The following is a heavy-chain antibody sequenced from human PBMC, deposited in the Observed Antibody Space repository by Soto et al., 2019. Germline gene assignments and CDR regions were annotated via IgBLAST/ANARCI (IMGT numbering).Heavy chain of an antibody. J-gene: IGHJ6*02. CDR3: ARSITIRKVMDV. CDR1: GGSVRGYY. V-gene: IGHV4-34*01. D-gene: IGHD3-10*01. Sequence: SETLSLTCAVSGGSVRGYYWSWIRQPPGKGLEWIGEINHSGSTNYNPSLKSRVTISVDTSKNQFSLKLSSVTAADTAVYYCARSITIRKVMDVWGQGTTVTVSS. CDR2: INHSGST.